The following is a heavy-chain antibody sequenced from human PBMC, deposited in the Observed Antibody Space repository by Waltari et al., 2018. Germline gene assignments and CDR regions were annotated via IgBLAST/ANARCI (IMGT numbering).Heavy chain of an antibody. CDR3: GRGGYYAILTGYYRLFDY. D-gene: IGHD3-9*01. V-gene: IGHV1-8*01. J-gene: IGHJ4*02. CDR2: KKRNSGNT. Sequence: QVQLVQSGAEVKKPGASVKVSCKASGYTFTSYDINWVRQATGQGLEWMGWKKRNSGNTGDAQKVQGRVTMTRNTSISTAYMERSSLRSEDTAVYYCGRGGYYAILTGYYRLFDYWGQGTLVTVSS. CDR1: GYTFTSYD.